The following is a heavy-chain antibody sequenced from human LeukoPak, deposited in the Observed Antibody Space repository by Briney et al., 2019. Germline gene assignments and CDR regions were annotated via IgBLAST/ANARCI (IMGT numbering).Heavy chain of an antibody. V-gene: IGHV3-53*05. CDR2: IYSGGST. CDR1: GFTVSSNY. D-gene: IGHD3-10*01. J-gene: IGHJ5*02. Sequence: GGSLRLSCAASGFTVSSNYMSWVRQAPGKGLEWVSVIYSGGSTYYADSVKGRFTISRDNSKNTLYLQMNSLRPEDTAMYYCAKEFDYGSGVNWFDPWGQGALVTVSS. CDR3: AKEFDYGSGVNWFDP.